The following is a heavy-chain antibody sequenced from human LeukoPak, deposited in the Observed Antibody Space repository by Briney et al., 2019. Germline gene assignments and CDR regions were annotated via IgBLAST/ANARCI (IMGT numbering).Heavy chain of an antibody. CDR1: GYTFTNYA. V-gene: IGHV7-4-1*02. J-gene: IGHJ3*02. Sequence: ASVKVSCKASGYTFTNYAMNWVRQAPGQGLEWMGWINTNTGNPTYAQGFTGRFVFSLDTSVSTAYLQISSLKAEDTAVYYCARARSAWASDAFDIWGQGTMVTVSS. CDR3: ARARSAWASDAFDI. D-gene: IGHD6-19*01. CDR2: INTNTGNP.